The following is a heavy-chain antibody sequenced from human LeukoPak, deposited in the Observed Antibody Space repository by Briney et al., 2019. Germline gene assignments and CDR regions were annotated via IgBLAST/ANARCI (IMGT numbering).Heavy chain of an antibody. CDR2: ISSSSSYI. CDR1: GLTFSSYS. D-gene: IGHD3-22*01. Sequence: PGGSLRLSCAASGLTFSSYSMNWVRQAPGKGLEWVSSISSSSSYIYYADSVKGRFTISRDNAKNSLYLQMNSLRAEDTAVYYCASGFPHRDYYDSSGYYLFDYWGQGTLVTVSS. V-gene: IGHV3-21*01. J-gene: IGHJ4*02. CDR3: ASGFPHRDYYDSSGYYLFDY.